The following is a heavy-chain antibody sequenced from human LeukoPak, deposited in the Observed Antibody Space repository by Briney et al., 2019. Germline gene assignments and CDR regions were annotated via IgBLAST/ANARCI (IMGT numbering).Heavy chain of an antibody. Sequence: PSETLSLTCTVSGGSIDTYYWSWFRQPPGKTLEWIGYINFSWSTNYNPSLKSRVTISVDTSKNQISLKLTSVTAADTAVYYCARAGSLVTPPPLWGQGTLVTVSS. CDR2: INFSWST. CDR1: GGSIDTYY. J-gene: IGHJ4*02. V-gene: IGHV4-59*01. CDR3: ARAGSLVTPPPL. D-gene: IGHD3-10*01.